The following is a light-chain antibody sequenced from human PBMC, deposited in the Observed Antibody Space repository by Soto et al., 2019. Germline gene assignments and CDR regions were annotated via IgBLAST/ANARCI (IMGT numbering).Light chain of an antibody. CDR1: SSDVGGYNY. CDR2: DVS. CDR3: SSYTSSSTSVL. V-gene: IGLV2-14*01. Sequence: QSVLTQPASVSGSPGQSITISCTGTSSDVGGYNYVSWNQQHPGKAPKLMIYDVSNRPSGVSNRFSGSKSGNTASLTISGLQAEDEANYYCSSYTSSSTSVLFGGGTKLTVL. J-gene: IGLJ2*01.